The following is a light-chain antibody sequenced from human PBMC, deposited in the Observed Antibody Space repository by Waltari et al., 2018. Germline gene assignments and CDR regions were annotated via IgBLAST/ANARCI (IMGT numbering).Light chain of an antibody. CDR1: RSVIKY. V-gene: IGKV3-20*01. CDR2: HAS. CDR3: QKYDSLPAT. Sequence: VLTQSPGTLSLSPGERATLSCRASRSVIKYLAWYQQTPGRAPRLLIYHASTRATGIPDRFSGSGSRTDFSLTISRLEPDDFAVYYCQKYDSLPATFGQGTRVEIK. J-gene: IGKJ1*01.